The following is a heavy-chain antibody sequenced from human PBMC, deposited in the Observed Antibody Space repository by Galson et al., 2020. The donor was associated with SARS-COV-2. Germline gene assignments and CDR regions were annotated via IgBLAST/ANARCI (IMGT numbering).Heavy chain of an antibody. CDR2: TSSSNSHI. D-gene: IGHD3-10*01. CDR3: AREDYYGSGRRFGP. Sequence: GGSLRLTCAASGFTFSGYILNWVRQPPRKGLERVSTTSSSNSHIYYADPVQGRLTISRDNAKNSLYLQMNSLRAEDTAVYYCAREDYYGSGRRFGPWGEGIRFTVSS. CDR1: GFTFSGYI. J-gene: IGHJ5*02. V-gene: IGHV3-21*01.